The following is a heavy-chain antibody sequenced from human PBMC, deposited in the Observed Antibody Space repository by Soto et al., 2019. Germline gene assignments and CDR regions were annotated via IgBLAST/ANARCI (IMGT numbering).Heavy chain of an antibody. CDR1: GGTFSSCA. V-gene: IGHV1-69*05. Sequence: QVQLVQSGAEVKKPGSSVKVSCKASGGTFSSCAISWVRQAPGQGLEWMGGIIPIFGTANYAQKFQGRVTXPXXXSXCTAYMELSSLRSEDTAVYYCARHVPAAGYYYGMDVWGQGTTVTVSS. CDR2: IIPIFGTA. CDR3: ARHVPAAGYYYGMDV. J-gene: IGHJ6*02. D-gene: IGHD2-2*01.